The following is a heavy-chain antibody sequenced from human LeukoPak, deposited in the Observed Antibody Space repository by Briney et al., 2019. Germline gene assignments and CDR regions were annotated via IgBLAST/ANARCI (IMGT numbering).Heavy chain of an antibody. Sequence: GGSLRLSCAASGFTFSSYAMSWVRQAPGKGLEWVSAIRDSGSSTHYADSVKGRFTTSRDNSKNTLFLQMNSLRAEDTAIYYCASPLSSRLGYYGMDVWGQGTTVTVSS. D-gene: IGHD2-2*01. CDR2: IRDSGSST. J-gene: IGHJ6*02. V-gene: IGHV3-23*01. CDR3: ASPLSSRLGYYGMDV. CDR1: GFTFSSYA.